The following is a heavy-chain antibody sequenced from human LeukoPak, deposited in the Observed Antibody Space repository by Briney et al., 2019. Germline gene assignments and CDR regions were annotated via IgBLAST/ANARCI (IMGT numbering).Heavy chain of an antibody. J-gene: IGHJ2*01. CDR2: IYFSGTT. CDR1: GGSISRYY. CDR3: ARRDGYNLTYWYFDL. D-gene: IGHD5-24*01. Sequence: SETLSLTCTVSGGSISRYYWSWIRQPPGKGREWIGYIYFSGTTNYNPSLKSRVTISVDTSKKQFSLKLSSVTAADTAVYYCARRDGYNLTYWYFDLWGRGTLVTVSS. V-gene: IGHV4-59*08.